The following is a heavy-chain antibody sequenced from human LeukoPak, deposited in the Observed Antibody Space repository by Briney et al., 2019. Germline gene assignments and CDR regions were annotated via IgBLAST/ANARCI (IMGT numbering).Heavy chain of an antibody. V-gene: IGHV1-2*02. CDR2: INPNSGGT. Sequence: ASVKVSCKASGYTFTGYYMHWVRQAPGQGLEWMGWINPNSGGTNYAQKFQGRVTMTRDTSISTAYMELSRLRSDDTAVYYCAIGDGYSKSLDYWGQETLVTVSS. D-gene: IGHD5-24*01. CDR3: AIGDGYSKSLDY. CDR1: GYTFTGYY. J-gene: IGHJ4*02.